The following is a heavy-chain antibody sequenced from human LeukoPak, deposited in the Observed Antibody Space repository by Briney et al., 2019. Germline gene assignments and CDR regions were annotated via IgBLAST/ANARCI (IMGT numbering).Heavy chain of an antibody. D-gene: IGHD4-17*01. Sequence: QAGGSLRLYCAASGFTFSSYAMSWVRQAPGKGLEWVSAISGSGGSTYYADSVKGRFTISRDNSKNTLYLQMNSLRAEDTAVYYCAKDSGDYVGSFDYWGQGTLVTVSS. V-gene: IGHV3-23*01. CDR2: ISGSGGST. CDR1: GFTFSSYA. J-gene: IGHJ4*02. CDR3: AKDSGDYVGSFDY.